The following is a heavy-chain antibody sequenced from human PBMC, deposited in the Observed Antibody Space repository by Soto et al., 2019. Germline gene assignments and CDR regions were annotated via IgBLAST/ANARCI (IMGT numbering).Heavy chain of an antibody. Sequence: PGGSLRLSCAASGFTVSSNYMSWVRQAPGKGLEWVSVIYSGGSTYYADSVKGRFTISRDNSKNTLYLQMNSLRAEDTAVFYCASGTYYDDSSGYQDDYWGQGTLVTVSS. D-gene: IGHD3-22*01. CDR1: GFTVSSNY. V-gene: IGHV3-53*01. CDR3: ASGTYYDDSSGYQDDY. J-gene: IGHJ4*02. CDR2: IYSGGST.